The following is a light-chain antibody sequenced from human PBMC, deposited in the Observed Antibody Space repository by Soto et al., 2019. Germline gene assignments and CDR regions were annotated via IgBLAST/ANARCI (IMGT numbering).Light chain of an antibody. CDR3: TSYAGSNIWV. CDR2: EVN. CDR1: RSDVCAYNY. J-gene: IGLJ3*02. Sequence: QSVLTPLNSASGSPGQSVTISCSGTRSDVCAYNYVSWYQQYPGKAPKLMIYEVNKRPSGVPDRFSGSKSGKTSSLTVSGLQSEDEADYQCTSYAGSNIWVFGGGTKVTV. V-gene: IGLV2-8*01.